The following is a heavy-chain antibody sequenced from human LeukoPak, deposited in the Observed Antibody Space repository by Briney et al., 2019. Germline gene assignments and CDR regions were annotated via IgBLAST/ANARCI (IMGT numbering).Heavy chain of an antibody. CDR1: GFTFSSYS. Sequence: PGGSLRLSCAASGFTFSSYSMNWVRQAPGKGLEWVSSISSSSSYIYYADSVKGRFTISRDNAKNSLYLQMNSLRAEDTAVYYCAIGDDFWSSDYPVDYWGQGTLVTVSS. V-gene: IGHV3-21*01. CDR2: ISSSSSYI. J-gene: IGHJ4*02. D-gene: IGHD3-3*01. CDR3: AIGDDFWSSDYPVDY.